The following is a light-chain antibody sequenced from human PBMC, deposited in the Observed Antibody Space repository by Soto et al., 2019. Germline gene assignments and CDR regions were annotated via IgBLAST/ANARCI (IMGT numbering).Light chain of an antibody. V-gene: IGKV3-11*01. CDR2: DTS. CDR1: QSLSSS. CDR3: HQRSNWWT. J-gene: IGKJ1*01. Sequence: EIVLTQSPATLSLFPGERATLSCRASQSLSSSLAWYQQKPGQAPRVLIYDTSTRATGIPARFSGSGSGIDFTLTISSLEPEDSAVYYCHQRSNWWTFGQGTRVEIK.